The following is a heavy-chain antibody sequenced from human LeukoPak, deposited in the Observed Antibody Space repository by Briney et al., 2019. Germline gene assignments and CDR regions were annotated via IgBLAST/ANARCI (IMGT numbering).Heavy chain of an antibody. CDR3: ARDRTVYYYDSSGPHTTGYYFDY. V-gene: IGHV4-4*07. Sequence: PSETLSLTCTVSGGSISSYYWSWLRQPGGKGLEWIGRIYNSGSTNYHPSLKSRFTMSVDTSKNQFSLKLRSVTAADTAVYYCARDRTVYYYDSSGPHTTGYYFDYWGQGTLVTVSS. CDR2: IYNSGST. D-gene: IGHD3-22*01. J-gene: IGHJ4*02. CDR1: GGSISSYY.